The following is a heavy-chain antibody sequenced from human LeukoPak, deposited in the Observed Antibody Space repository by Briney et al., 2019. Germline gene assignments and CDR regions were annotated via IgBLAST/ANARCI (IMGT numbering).Heavy chain of an antibody. J-gene: IGHJ2*01. Sequence: PSETLSLTCTVSGGSISSSSYYWGWIRQPPGKGLEWIGSIYYSGSTYYNPSLKSRVTISVDTSKNQFSLKLSSVTAADTAVYYCARVAAAAGNWYFDLWGRGTLVTVSS. CDR1: GGSISSSSYY. CDR2: IYYSGST. V-gene: IGHV4-39*01. D-gene: IGHD6-13*01. CDR3: ARVAAAAGNWYFDL.